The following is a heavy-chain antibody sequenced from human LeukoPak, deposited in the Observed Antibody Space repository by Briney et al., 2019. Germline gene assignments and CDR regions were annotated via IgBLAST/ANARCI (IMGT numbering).Heavy chain of an antibody. V-gene: IGHV3-23*01. CDR1: GFTFSNYA. CDR3: ARQWLVNG. J-gene: IGHJ4*02. CDR2: LSGSGDST. D-gene: IGHD6-19*01. Sequence: GSLRLSCGASGFTFSNYAMSWVRQAPGKGLEWVSSLSGSGDSTYYADSVRGRFTISRDNSKNTLYLQMNSLRAEDTAVYYCARQWLVNGWGQGTLVTVSS.